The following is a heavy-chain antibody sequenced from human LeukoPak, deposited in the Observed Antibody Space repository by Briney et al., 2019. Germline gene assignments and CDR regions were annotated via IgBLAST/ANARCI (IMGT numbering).Heavy chain of an antibody. J-gene: IGHJ4*02. CDR1: GASITSYY. CDR3: ARFGSGWWYNDY. CDR2: IHHTGNI. Sequence: PSETLSLTCAVSGASITSYYWTWIRQPPGKGLEWIGYIHHTGNIKYNPSLNSRVTISIDTSKNQFSLELSSVTAADTAVYYCARFGSGWWYNDYWGQGTLVTVSS. V-gene: IGHV4-59*01. D-gene: IGHD6-19*01.